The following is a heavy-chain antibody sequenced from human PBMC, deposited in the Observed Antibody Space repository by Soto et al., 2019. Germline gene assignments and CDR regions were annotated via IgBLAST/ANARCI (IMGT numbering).Heavy chain of an antibody. CDR3: ARDRGWSLFDY. J-gene: IGHJ4*02. V-gene: IGHV3-74*01. CDR2: TNSDGSDT. D-gene: IGHD6-19*01. CDR1: GFTFSSYW. Sequence: EVQLVESGGGLVQPGGSLRLSCEASGFTFSSYWMYCVRQAPGKGLVWVSRTNSDGSDTSYADSVKGRFTISRDNAKNTLYLQMNSLRAEDTAVYYCARDRGWSLFDYWGQGTLVTVSS.